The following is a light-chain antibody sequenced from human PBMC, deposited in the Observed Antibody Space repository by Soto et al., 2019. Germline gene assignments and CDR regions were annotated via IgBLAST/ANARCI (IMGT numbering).Light chain of an antibody. CDR2: DVS. CDR1: SSDVGGYNY. Sequence: QSALTQPASVSGSPGQSITISCTGTSSDVGGYNYVSWYQQHPGKAPKLMIYDVSNRSSGVSNRFSGSKSGNTASLIISGXXXXAXXXYYCSSYTSSSTLVVFGGGTKLTVL. CDR3: SSYTSSSTLVV. V-gene: IGLV2-14*01. J-gene: IGLJ2*01.